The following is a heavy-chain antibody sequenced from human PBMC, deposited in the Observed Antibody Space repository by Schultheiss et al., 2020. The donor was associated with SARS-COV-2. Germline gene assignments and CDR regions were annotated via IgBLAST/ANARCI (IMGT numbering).Heavy chain of an antibody. D-gene: IGHD5-12*01. Sequence: GGSLRLSCAASGFTFSSYGMHWVRQAPGKGLEWVAVISYDGSNKYYADSVKGRFTISRDNSKNTLYLQMNSLRAEDLAVYYCAKPGYIDGFDIWGQGTMVTVSS. V-gene: IGHV3-30*18. CDR2: ISYDGSNK. J-gene: IGHJ3*02. CDR3: AKPGYIDGFDI. CDR1: GFTFSSYG.